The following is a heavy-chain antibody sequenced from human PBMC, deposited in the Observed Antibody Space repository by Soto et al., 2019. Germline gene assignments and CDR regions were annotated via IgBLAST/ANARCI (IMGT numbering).Heavy chain of an antibody. V-gene: IGHV3-15*01. CDR3: TTPNMTQAN. J-gene: IGHJ4*02. Sequence: LRLSCAASGFTFSNAWMSWVRQAPGKGLEWVGRIKIKTDGGTTDYAAPVKGRFTISRDDSKNTLYLQMNSLKTEDTAVYYCTTPNMTQANWGQGTLVTVSS. CDR2: IKIKTDGGTT. CDR1: GFTFSNAW.